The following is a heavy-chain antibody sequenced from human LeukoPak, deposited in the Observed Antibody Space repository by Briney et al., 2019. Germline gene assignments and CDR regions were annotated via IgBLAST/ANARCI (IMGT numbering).Heavy chain of an antibody. CDR1: GGSISSYY. V-gene: IGHV4-59*08. CDR3: ARGRLQHDYYDSSGYYLGFDY. Sequence: SETLSLTCTVSGGSISSYYWSWIRQPPGKGLERIGYIYYGGSTNYNPSLKSRVTISVDTSKTQFSLKLSSVTAADTAVYYCARGRLQHDYYDSSGYYLGFDYWGQGTLVTVSS. J-gene: IGHJ4*02. D-gene: IGHD3-22*01. CDR2: IYYGGST.